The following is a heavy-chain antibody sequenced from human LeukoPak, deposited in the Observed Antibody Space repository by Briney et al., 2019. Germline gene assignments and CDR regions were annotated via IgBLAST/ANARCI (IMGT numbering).Heavy chain of an antibody. Sequence: PGGSLRLSSAASGFTFSSYAMHWVRQAPGKGLEWVAVISYDGSNKYYADSVKGRFTISRDNSKNTLYLQMNGLRAEDTAVYYCARDGFDDFWSGSPGSYFDYWGQGTLVTVSS. V-gene: IGHV3-30*04. CDR3: ARDGFDDFWSGSPGSYFDY. CDR2: ISYDGSNK. J-gene: IGHJ4*02. D-gene: IGHD3-3*01. CDR1: GFTFSSYA.